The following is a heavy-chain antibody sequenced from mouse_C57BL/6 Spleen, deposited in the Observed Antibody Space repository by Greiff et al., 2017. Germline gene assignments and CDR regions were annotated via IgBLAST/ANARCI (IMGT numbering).Heavy chain of an antibody. D-gene: IGHD2-3*01. J-gene: IGHJ2*01. CDR3: ARNGYSFYYFDY. Sequence: VQLQQSGAELVKPGASVKLSCKASGYTFTSYWMHWVKQRPGQGLEWIGMIHPNSGSTNYNEKFKSKATLTVDKSSSTAYMQLSSLTSEDSAVYYCARNGYSFYYFDYWGQGTTLTVSS. V-gene: IGHV1-64*01. CDR1: GYTFTSYW. CDR2: IHPNSGST.